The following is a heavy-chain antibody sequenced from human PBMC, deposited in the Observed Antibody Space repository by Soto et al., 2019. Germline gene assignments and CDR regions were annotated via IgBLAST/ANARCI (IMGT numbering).Heavy chain of an antibody. D-gene: IGHD3-10*01. Sequence: ASVKVSCKASGYTFTSYGISWVRQAPGQGLEWMGWISAYNGNTNYAQKLQGRVTMTRNTSISTAYMELSSLRSEDTAVYYCARGGDYYYYYYMDVWGQGTTVTVSS. CDR3: ARGGDYYYYYYMDV. J-gene: IGHJ6*03. CDR2: ISAYNGNT. CDR1: GYTFTSYG. V-gene: IGHV1-18*01.